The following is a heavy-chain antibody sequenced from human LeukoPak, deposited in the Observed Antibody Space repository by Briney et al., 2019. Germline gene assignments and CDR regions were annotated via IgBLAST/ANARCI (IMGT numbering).Heavy chain of an antibody. CDR2: IYTSGST. CDR1: GGSISSASYY. Sequence: SQTLSFTCTVSGGSISSASYYWSWIRQPAGKGLEWLGRIYTSGSTNYNPSLKSRVTISVDTSKNQFSLKLSSVTAADTAVYYCAMRERLAAAFDYWGQGTLVTVSS. CDR3: AMRERLAAAFDY. V-gene: IGHV4-61*02. J-gene: IGHJ4*02. D-gene: IGHD6-13*01.